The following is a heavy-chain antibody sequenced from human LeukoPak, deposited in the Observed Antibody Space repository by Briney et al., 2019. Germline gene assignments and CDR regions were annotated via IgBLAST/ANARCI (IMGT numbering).Heavy chain of an antibody. CDR3: ARLNRIAARPDFDY. CDR2: IYYSGST. D-gene: IGHD6-6*01. J-gene: IGHJ4*02. CDR1: GGSISSSGYY. Sequence: SETLSLTCTVSGGSISSSGYYWGWIRQPPGKGLELAGNIYYSGSTYYNPSLKSRVTISVDTSKNQFSLKLSSVTAADTAVYYCARLNRIAARPDFDYWGQGTLVTVSS. V-gene: IGHV4-39*01.